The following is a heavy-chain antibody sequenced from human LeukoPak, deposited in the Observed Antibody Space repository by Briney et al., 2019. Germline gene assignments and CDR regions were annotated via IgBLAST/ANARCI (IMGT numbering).Heavy chain of an antibody. CDR2: IQYDGDDK. CDR1: GFSFSTYG. J-gene: IGHJ4*02. CDR3: AKEVQLLPFDY. D-gene: IGHD6-6*01. Sequence: PGGSLRLSCAASGFSFSTYGMHWVRQAPGKGLEWVAFIQYDGDDKFYADSVKGRFTISRDNSKKTVYLQMNRLRPEDTAMYYCAKEVQLLPFDYWGQGTLVTVSS. V-gene: IGHV3-30*02.